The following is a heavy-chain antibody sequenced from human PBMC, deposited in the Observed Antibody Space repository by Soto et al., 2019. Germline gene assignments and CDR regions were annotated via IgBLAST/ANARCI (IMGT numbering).Heavy chain of an antibody. V-gene: IGHV3-23*01. J-gene: IGHJ3*02. CDR3: AKDPGDYVAFDI. D-gene: IGHD4-17*01. CDR1: GFTFSSYA. CDR2: ISGSGGST. Sequence: GGSLRLSCAASGFTFSSYAISWVRQAPGKGLEWVSAISGSGGSTYYADSVKGRFTISRDNSKNTLYLQMNSLRAEDTAVYYCAKDPGDYVAFDIWGQGTMVTVSS.